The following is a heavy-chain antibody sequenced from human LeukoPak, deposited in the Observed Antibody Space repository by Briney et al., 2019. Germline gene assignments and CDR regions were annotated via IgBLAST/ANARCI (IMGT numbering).Heavy chain of an antibody. CDR3: ARDXXYGSGKYYYYYYGMDV. V-gene: IGHV1-69*04. CDR1: GGTFSSYA. Sequence: SVKVSCKASGGTFSSYAISWVRQAPGQGLEWMGRIIPILGIANYAQKFQGRVTITADKSTSTAYMELSSLRSEDTAVYYCARDXXYGSGKYYYYYYGMDVWGQGTTVTVSS. CDR2: IIPILGIA. D-gene: IGHD3-10*01. J-gene: IGHJ6*02.